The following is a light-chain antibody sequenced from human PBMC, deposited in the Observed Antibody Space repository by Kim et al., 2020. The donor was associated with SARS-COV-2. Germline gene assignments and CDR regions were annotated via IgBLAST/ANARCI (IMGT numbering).Light chain of an antibody. CDR1: SLRSYY. CDR2: GKN. V-gene: IGLV3-19*01. Sequence: SSELTQDPAVSVALGQTVRITCQGDSLRSYYATWYQKKPGQAPIVVIYGKNNRPSGIPDRFSGSSSGDTASLTITGTQAGAEADYYCNSRGSNDKVLFGG. CDR3: NSRGSNDKVL. J-gene: IGLJ2*01.